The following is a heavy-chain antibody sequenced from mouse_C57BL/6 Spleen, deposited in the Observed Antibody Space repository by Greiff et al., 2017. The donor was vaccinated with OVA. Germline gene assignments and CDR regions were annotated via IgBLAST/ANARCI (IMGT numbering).Heavy chain of an antibody. CDR2: IYPSDSET. CDR3: ARGGTEAWVAY. J-gene: IGHJ3*01. CDR1: GYTFTSYW. Sequence: QVQLQQPGAELVRPGSSVKLSCKASGYTFTSYWMDWVKQRPGQGLEWIGNIYPSDSETHYNQKFKDKATLTVDKSSSTAYMQLSSLTSEDSAVYYCARGGTEAWVAYWGQGTLVTVSA. D-gene: IGHD3-3*01. V-gene: IGHV1-61*01.